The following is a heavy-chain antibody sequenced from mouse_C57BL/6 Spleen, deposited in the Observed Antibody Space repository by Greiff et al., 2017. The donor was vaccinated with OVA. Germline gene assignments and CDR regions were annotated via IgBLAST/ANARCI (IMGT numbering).Heavy chain of an antibody. CDR3: ARSPYYYGSSYAGYFDY. CDR1: GYTFTSYW. CDR2: IDPSDSYT. V-gene: IGHV1-69*01. D-gene: IGHD1-1*01. J-gene: IGHJ2*01. Sequence: QVQLQQPGAELVMPGASVKLSCKASGYTFTSYWMHWVKQRPGQGLEWIGEIDPSDSYTNYNQKFKGKSTLTVDKSTSTAYMQLSSLTSEDSAVYYCARSPYYYGSSYAGYFDYWGQGTTLTVSS.